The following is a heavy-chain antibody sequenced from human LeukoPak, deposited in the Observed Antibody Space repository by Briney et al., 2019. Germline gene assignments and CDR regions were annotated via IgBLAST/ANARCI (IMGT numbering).Heavy chain of an antibody. CDR2: ISSSSSYI. J-gene: IGHJ4*02. D-gene: IGHD3-22*01. V-gene: IGHV3-21*01. CDR3: AREGYYDSSGTDY. CDR1: GFTFSSYS. Sequence: PGGSLRLSCAASGFTFSSYSMSWVRQAPGKGLEWVSSISSSSSYIYYADSVKGRFTISRDNAKNSLYLQMNSLRAEDTAVYYCAREGYYDSSGTDYWGQGTLVTVSS.